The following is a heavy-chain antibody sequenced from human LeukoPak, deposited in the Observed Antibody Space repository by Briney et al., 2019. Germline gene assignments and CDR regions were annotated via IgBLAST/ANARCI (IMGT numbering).Heavy chain of an antibody. CDR1: GFTFSNAW. D-gene: IGHD2-15*01. J-gene: IGHJ4*02. CDR3: TLVGCSGGSCFSGHY. V-gene: IGHV3-15*01. CDR2: IKSKTDGGSR. Sequence: GGSLRLACAASGFTFSNAWMSWVRQAPGKGLEWVGRIKSKTDGGSRDYAAPVKGRFIISRDDSKNTLFLEMNSLKTEDTAVYYCTLVGCSGGSCFSGHYWGQGTLVTVSS.